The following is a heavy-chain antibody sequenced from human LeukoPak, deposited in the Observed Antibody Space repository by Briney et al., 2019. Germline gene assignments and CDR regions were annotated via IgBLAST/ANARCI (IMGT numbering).Heavy chain of an antibody. V-gene: IGHV3-30*18. CDR3: AKTYSSGWFYYYYGMDV. J-gene: IGHJ6*02. D-gene: IGHD6-19*01. CDR2: ISYDGSNK. Sequence: GGSLRLSCAASGFTFSSYGMHWVRQAPGKGLEWVAVISYDGSNKYYADSVKGRFTISRDNSKNTLYLQMNSLRAEDTAVYYCAKTYSSGWFYYYYGMDVWGQGTTVTVSS. CDR1: GFTFSSYG.